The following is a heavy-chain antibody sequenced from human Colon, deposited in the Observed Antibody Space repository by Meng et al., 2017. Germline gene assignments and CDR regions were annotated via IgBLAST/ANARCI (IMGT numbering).Heavy chain of an antibody. CDR2: IYYTGST. V-gene: IGHV4-59*01. Sequence: SETLSLTCTVSGVSISSYYWSWIRQPPGQGLEWIGYIYYTGSTNYNPSLKSRVTISVDTSKNQFSLKLTFLTAADTAVYYCASGDYDGSGYPPFDYWGQGILVTVSS. J-gene: IGHJ4*02. D-gene: IGHD3-22*01. CDR1: GVSISSYY. CDR3: ASGDYDGSGYPPFDY.